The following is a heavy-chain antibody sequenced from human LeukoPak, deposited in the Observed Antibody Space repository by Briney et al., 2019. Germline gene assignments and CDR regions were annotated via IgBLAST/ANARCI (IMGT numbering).Heavy chain of an antibody. V-gene: IGHV3-23*01. Sequence: GGSLRLSCAASGFTFSSYAMSWVRQAPGKGLEWVSAISGSGGSTYYADSVKGRFTISRDNSKNTLYLQMNSLRAEDTAVYYCAKDPRIAVAGLENWFDPWGQGTLVTVSS. J-gene: IGHJ5*02. CDR3: AKDPRIAVAGLENWFDP. CDR1: GFTFSSYA. CDR2: ISGSGGST. D-gene: IGHD6-19*01.